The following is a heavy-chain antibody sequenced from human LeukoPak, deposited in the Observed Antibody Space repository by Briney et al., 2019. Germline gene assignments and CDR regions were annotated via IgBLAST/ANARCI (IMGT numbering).Heavy chain of an antibody. J-gene: IGHJ5*02. D-gene: IGHD3-16*01. CDR2: IYYSGST. CDR3: ARAEGNDYVWGSSQNWFDP. Sequence: SETLSLTCTVSGGSISSYYWSWIRQPPGKGLEWIGYIYYSGSTNYNPSLKSRVTISVDTSKNQFSLKLSSVTAADTAVYYCARAEGNDYVWGSSQNWFDPWGQGTLVTVSS. CDR1: GGSISSYY. V-gene: IGHV4-59*01.